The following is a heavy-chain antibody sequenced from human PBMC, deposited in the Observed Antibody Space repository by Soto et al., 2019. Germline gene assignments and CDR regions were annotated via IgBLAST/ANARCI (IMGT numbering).Heavy chain of an antibody. CDR2: ISSTTNYI. V-gene: IGHV3-21*06. Sequence: GGYLRLSCAASGFTFTRYSMNWVRQAPGKGLEWVSSISSTTNYIYYGDSMKGRFTISRDNAKNSLYLEMNSLRAEDTAVYYCAIVPQHPPSNFVYSYPAPLLTVSS. CDR3: AIVPQHPPSNFVY. CDR1: GFTFTRYS. J-gene: IGHJ4*02. D-gene: IGHD2-2*01.